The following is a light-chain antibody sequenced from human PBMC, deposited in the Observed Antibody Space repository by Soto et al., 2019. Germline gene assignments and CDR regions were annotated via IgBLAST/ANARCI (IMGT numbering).Light chain of an antibody. V-gene: IGKV3-11*01. J-gene: IGKJ4*01. Sequence: EIVLTQSPATLSLSPGERATLSCRASQSVSSYLAWYQQKPGQAPRLLIYDASNRATGIPARFSGSGSGKDFTRTISSLEPEDFSVYYCQQRSNWPPLTFGGGTKVEIK. CDR1: QSVSSY. CDR2: DAS. CDR3: QQRSNWPPLT.